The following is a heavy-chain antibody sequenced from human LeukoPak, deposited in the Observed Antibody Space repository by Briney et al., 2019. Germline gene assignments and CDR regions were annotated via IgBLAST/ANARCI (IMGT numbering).Heavy chain of an antibody. D-gene: IGHD2/OR15-2a*01. V-gene: IGHV3-7*01. CDR1: GFSFSSHW. CDR3: ARERWAEYYLDY. J-gene: IGHJ4*02. CDR2: IKQDGGEK. Sequence: GGSLRLSCAASGFSFSSHWLSWFRKAPGKGLEGVANIKQDGGEKYYVDSVKGRFAISRDNAKNLLYLEMNSLSAEDTALYYCARERWAEYYLDYWGQGTLVTVSS.